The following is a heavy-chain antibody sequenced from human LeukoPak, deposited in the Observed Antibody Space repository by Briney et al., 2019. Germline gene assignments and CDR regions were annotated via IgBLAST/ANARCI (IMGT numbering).Heavy chain of an antibody. CDR2: ISDSGGSA. CDR1: GITLSNYG. V-gene: IGHV3-23*01. D-gene: IGHD3-22*01. CDR3: ARKKWLYPYYFDY. J-gene: IGHJ4*02. Sequence: GGSLRLSCAVSGITLSNYGMSWVRQAPGKGLEWVAGISDSGGSANYADSVKGRFTISRDNPKNTLYLQMNSLRAEDTAVYYCARKKWLYPYYFDYWGQGTLVTVSS.